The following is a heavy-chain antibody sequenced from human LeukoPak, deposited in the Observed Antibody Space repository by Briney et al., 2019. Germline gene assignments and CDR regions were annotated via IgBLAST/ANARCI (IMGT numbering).Heavy chain of an antibody. Sequence: ASVKVSCKASGGTFSSYAISWVRQAPGQGLEWMGGIIPIFGTANYAQKFQGRVTITADESTSTAYMELSSLRSEDTAVYYCARDLGGRDGYNYEDLDYYYGMDVWGQGTTVTVSS. CDR3: ARDLGGRDGYNYEDLDYYYGMDV. J-gene: IGHJ6*02. D-gene: IGHD5-24*01. CDR1: GGTFSSYA. CDR2: IIPIFGTA. V-gene: IGHV1-69*13.